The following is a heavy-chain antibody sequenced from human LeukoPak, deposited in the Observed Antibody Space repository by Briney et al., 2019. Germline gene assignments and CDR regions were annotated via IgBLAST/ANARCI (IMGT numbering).Heavy chain of an antibody. CDR2: IYYSGST. D-gene: IGHD1-26*01. Sequence: PSEALSLTCTVSGGSISSYYWSWIRQPPGKGLEWIGYIYYSGSTNYNPSLKSRVTISVDTSKNQFSLKLSSVTAAGTAVYYCASYSGSYKNWFDPWGQGTLVTVSS. CDR1: GGSISSYY. V-gene: IGHV4-59*01. CDR3: ASYSGSYKNWFDP. J-gene: IGHJ5*02.